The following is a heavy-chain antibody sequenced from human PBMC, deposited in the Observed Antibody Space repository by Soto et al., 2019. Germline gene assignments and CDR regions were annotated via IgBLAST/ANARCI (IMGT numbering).Heavy chain of an antibody. CDR3: AILNSFADNYFPNLFDP. D-gene: IGHD3-16*01. Sequence: SVKVSCKASGDSVRSFAVSWVPQAPGQGLEWMGGIIPSFGRSDYAQKFQGRVSITADESSNTVYMELSSLLSEDTAVYYCAILNSFADNYFPNLFDPWGEGTLVTVSA. CDR2: IIPSFGRS. J-gene: IGHJ5*02. V-gene: IGHV1-69*13. CDR1: GDSVRSFA.